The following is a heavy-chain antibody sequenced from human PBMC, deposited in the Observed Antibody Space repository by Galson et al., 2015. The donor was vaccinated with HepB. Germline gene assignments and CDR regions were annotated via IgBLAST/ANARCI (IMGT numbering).Heavy chain of an antibody. D-gene: IGHD3-10*01. V-gene: IGHV1-69*06. J-gene: IGHJ5*02. CDR3: ATASDGSGSYYPGLGFDP. CDR1: GGTFSSYA. Sequence: SVKVSCKASGGTFSSYAISWVRQAPGQGLEWMGGIIPIFGTAIYAQKFQGRVTMTEDTSTDTAYMELSSLRSEDTAVYYCATASDGSGSYYPGLGFDPWGQGTLVTVSS. CDR2: IIPIFGTA.